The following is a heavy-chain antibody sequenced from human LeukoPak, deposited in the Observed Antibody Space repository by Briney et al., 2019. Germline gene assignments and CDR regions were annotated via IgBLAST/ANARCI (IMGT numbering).Heavy chain of an antibody. D-gene: IGHD3-9*01. CDR2: ISAYNGNT. J-gene: IGHJ4*02. V-gene: IGHV1-18*04. CDR3: AIESVGYYDILTGYYSPSRFDY. Sequence: GASVKVSCKASGYTFTSYGISWVRQAPGQGLEWMGLISAYNGNTNYAQKLQGRVTMTTDTSTSTAYMELRSLRSDDTAVYYCAIESVGYYDILTGYYSPSRFDYWGQGTLVTVP. CDR1: GYTFTSYG.